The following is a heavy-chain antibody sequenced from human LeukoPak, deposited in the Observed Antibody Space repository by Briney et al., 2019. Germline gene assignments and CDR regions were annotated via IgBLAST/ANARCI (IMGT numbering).Heavy chain of an antibody. Sequence: PGGSLRLSCAASGFTFSSYNMNWVRQAPGRGLEWVSSISSSSNYIYYADSVKGRFTISRDNAKNSLYLQMNSLRAEDTAVYYCARDHGGGPFDYWGQGTLVTVSS. CDR3: ARDHGGGPFDY. D-gene: IGHD2-15*01. J-gene: IGHJ4*02. CDR1: GFTFSSYN. V-gene: IGHV3-21*01. CDR2: ISSSSNYI.